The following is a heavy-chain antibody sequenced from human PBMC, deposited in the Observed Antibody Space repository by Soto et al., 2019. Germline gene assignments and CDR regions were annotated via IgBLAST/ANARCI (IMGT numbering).Heavy chain of an antibody. Sequence: GGSLRLSRAAPGFTFRSYSIKWVPPAPGEGLEWVSSISSSSSYIYYADSVKGRFTISRDNAKNSLYLQMNSLRAEDTAVYYCARDQPGYSYGYGLGYWGQGTLVTVSS. V-gene: IGHV3-21*01. CDR3: ARDQPGYSYGYGLGY. D-gene: IGHD5-18*01. CDR1: GFTFRSYS. J-gene: IGHJ4*02. CDR2: ISSSSSYI.